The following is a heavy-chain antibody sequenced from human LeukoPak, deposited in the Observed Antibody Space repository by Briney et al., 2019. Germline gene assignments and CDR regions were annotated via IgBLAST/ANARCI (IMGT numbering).Heavy chain of an antibody. CDR3: ARPRQWLVRAPDAFDI. Sequence: SETLSLTCAVYGGSFSGYYWSWIRQPPGKGLEWIGEINHNGSTNYNPSLKSRATISVDTSKNQFSLKLSSVTAADTAVYYCARPRQWLVRAPDAFDIWGQGTMATVSS. D-gene: IGHD6-19*01. V-gene: IGHV4-34*01. CDR1: GGSFSGYY. J-gene: IGHJ3*02. CDR2: INHNGST.